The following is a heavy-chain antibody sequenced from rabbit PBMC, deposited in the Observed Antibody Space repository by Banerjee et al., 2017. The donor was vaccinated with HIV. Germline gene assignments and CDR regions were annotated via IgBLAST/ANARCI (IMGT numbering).Heavy chain of an antibody. CDR2: IYTSSVTT. Sequence: QSLEESGGDLVKPGASLTLTCTASGFSFSSSDWICWVRQAPGKGLEWIGCIYTSSVTTYYASWARGRFTISKTSSTTVTLQMTSLTDADTATYFCARGWGTVDCHLWGPGTLVTVS. V-gene: IGHV1S40*01. CDR1: GFSFSSSDW. D-gene: IGHD3-1*01. CDR3: ARGWGTVDCHL. J-gene: IGHJ4*01.